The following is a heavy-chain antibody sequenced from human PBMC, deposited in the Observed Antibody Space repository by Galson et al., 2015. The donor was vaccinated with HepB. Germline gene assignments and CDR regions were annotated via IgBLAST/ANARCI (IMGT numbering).Heavy chain of an antibody. CDR1: GVTFSSSA. CDR3: ARTGGRDSSGYTNFDY. V-gene: IGHV1-69*13. CDR2: IIPICGTA. D-gene: IGHD3-22*01. Sequence: SVKVSCKASGVTFSSSAVSWVRQAPGQGLEWMGGIIPICGTANYAQKFQDRVTITADESTSTAYMELSSLSSEDTAVYYCARTGGRDSSGYTNFDYWGQGSLGTVS. J-gene: IGHJ4*02.